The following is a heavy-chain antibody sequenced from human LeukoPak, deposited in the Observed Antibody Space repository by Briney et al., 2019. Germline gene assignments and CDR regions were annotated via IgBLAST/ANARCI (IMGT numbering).Heavy chain of an antibody. Sequence: GGSLRLSCAASGFTFSNYAMRWVRQAPGKGLEWVSGISGSGDSTYYADSVKGRFTVSGDTSKNTIYLQMHSLTAADTAVYYCAKDRSIGTYYTFDHWGQGTLVTVSS. CDR3: AKDRSIGTYYTFDH. CDR2: ISGSGDST. D-gene: IGHD1-26*01. J-gene: IGHJ4*02. V-gene: IGHV3-23*01. CDR1: GFTFSNYA.